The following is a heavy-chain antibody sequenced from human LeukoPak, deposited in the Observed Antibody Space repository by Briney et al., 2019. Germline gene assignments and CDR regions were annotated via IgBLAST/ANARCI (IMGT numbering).Heavy chain of an antibody. CDR1: GGSISSSSYY. CDR3: ARQGRGIVVVPALPRDY. D-gene: IGHD2-2*01. J-gene: IGHJ4*02. V-gene: IGHV4-39*01. CDR2: IYYSGST. Sequence: PSETLSLTCTVSGGSISSSSYYWGWIRQPPGKGLEWIGSIYYSGSTYYNPSLKSRVTISVDTSKNQFSLKLSSVTAADTAVYYCARQGRGIVVVPALPRDYWGQGTLVTVSS.